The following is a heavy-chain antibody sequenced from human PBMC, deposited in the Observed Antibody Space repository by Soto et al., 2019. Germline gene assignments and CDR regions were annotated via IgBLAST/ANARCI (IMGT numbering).Heavy chain of an antibody. CDR1: GFTFSSYW. CDR3: ARDRYCSSTSCYTVDY. D-gene: IGHD2-2*01. Sequence: EVQLVESGGGLVQPGGSLRLSCAASGFTFSSYWMHWVRQAPGKGLVWVSRINSDGSSTSYAHSVKGRFTISRDNAKTTLYLQMNSLRSEDTAVYYCARDRYCSSTSCYTVDYWGQRTLVTVSS. J-gene: IGHJ4*02. V-gene: IGHV3-74*01. CDR2: INSDGSST.